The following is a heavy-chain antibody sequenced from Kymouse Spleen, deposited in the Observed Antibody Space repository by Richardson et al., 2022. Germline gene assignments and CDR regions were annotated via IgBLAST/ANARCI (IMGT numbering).Heavy chain of an antibody. CDR1: GFTFSSYS. V-gene: IGHV3-21*03. Sequence: EVQLVESGGGLVKPGGSLRLSCAASGFTFSSYSMNWVRQAPGKGLEWVSSISSSSSYIYYADSVKGRFTISRDNAKNSLYLQMNSLRAEDTAVYYCARDALHITGYYYYGMDVWGQGTTVTVSS. D-gene: IGHD1-14*01. CDR2: ISSSSSYI. CDR3: ARDALHITGYYYYGMDV. J-gene: IGHJ6*02.